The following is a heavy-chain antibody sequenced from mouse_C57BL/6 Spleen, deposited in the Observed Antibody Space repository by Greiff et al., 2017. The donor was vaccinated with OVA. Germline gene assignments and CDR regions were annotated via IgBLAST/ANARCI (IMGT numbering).Heavy chain of an antibody. J-gene: IGHJ1*03. CDR1: GFTFSDYY. CDR2: ISNGGGST. V-gene: IGHV5-12*01. CDR3: ARHGGNYGGYFDV. Sequence: EVQVVESGGGLVQPGGSLKLSCAASGFTFSDYYMYWVRQTPEKRLEWVAYISNGGGSTYYPDTVKGRFTISRDNAKNTLYLQTSRLKSEDTAMYYCARHGGNYGGYFDVWGTGTTVTVSS. D-gene: IGHD2-1*01.